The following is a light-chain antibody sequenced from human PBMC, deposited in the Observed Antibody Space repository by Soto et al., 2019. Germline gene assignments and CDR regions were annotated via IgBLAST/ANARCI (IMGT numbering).Light chain of an antibody. CDR3: QQYSSSPGT. CDR1: QRVRSY. CDR2: DAS. Sequence: EIVLTQSPATLSLSPGDTATLSCRASQRVRSYLSWYQQKPGQAPRLLIYDASYRATGIPDRFSGSRSGTDFTLTITRLESEDFAVYYCQQYSSSPGTFGQGTKVDI. J-gene: IGKJ1*01. V-gene: IGKV3-20*01.